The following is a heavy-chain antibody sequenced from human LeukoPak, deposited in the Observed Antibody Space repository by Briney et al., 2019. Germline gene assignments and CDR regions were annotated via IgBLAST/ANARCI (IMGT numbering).Heavy chain of an antibody. CDR2: IYTSGST. CDR3: ARDRETYYDFWSGYNNWFDP. J-gene: IGHJ5*02. CDR1: GGSISSGSYY. V-gene: IGHV4-61*02. Sequence: SQTLSLTCTVSGGSISSGSYYWSWIRQPAGKGLEWIGRIYTSGSTNYNPSLKSRVTISVDTSKNQFSLKLSSVTAADTAVYYCARDRETYYDFWSGYNNWFDPWGQGTLVTVSS. D-gene: IGHD3-3*01.